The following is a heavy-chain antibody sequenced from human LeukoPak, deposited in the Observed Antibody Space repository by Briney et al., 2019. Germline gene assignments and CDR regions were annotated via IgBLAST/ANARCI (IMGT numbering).Heavy chain of an antibody. Sequence: SETLSLTCTVSGGSISSSNYYWGWIRQPPGKGLEWIGSIYYSGSTYYSPSLKSRVTISVDTSKNQFSLKLSSVTAADTAVYYCVRVDNGGNYFDYWGQGTLVTVSS. CDR1: GGSISSSNYY. D-gene: IGHD4-23*01. CDR2: IYYSGST. V-gene: IGHV4-39*07. CDR3: VRVDNGGNYFDY. J-gene: IGHJ4*02.